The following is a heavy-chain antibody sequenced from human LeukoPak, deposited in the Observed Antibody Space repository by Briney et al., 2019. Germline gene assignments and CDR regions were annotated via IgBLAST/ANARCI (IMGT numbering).Heavy chain of an antibody. J-gene: IGHJ4*02. CDR3: ARDRGWELLYYFDY. CDR1: GGSISSGSYY. D-gene: IGHD1-26*01. V-gene: IGHV4-61*02. CDR2: IYTSGST. Sequence: SVTLSLTCAVSGGSISSGSYYWSWIWQPAGKGLEWIGRIYTSGSTNYNPSLKSRVTISVDTSKNQFSLKLSSVTAADTAVYYCARDRGWELLYYFDYWGQGTLVTVSS.